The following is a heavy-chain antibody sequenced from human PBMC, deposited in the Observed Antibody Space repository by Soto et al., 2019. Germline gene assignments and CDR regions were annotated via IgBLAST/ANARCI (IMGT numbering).Heavy chain of an antibody. V-gene: IGHV3-7*01. J-gene: IGHJ4*02. CDR1: GLTFSSYW. D-gene: IGHD2-21*02. Sequence: PGGSLRLSCEASGLTFSSYWMSRVRQAPGKRLEWVALINEDGRKTYYVDSVRGRFTISRDNAKNSLYLQMNNLRAEDTAVFYCVRSSRGDSQFWGQGTQVTVSS. CDR3: VRSSRGDSQF. CDR2: INEDGRKT.